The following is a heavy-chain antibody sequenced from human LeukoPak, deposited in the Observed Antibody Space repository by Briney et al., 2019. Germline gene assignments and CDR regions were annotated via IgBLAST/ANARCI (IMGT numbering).Heavy chain of an antibody. CDR3: ARIYCSSTSCHVGY. D-gene: IGHD2-2*01. CDR2: IYYSGST. J-gene: IGHJ4*02. Sequence: SETPSLTCTVSGGSISSSSYYWGWIRQPPGKGLEWIGSIYYSGSTYYNPSLKSRVTISVDTSKNQFSLKLSSVTAADTAVYYCARIYCSSTSCHVGYWGQGTLVTVSS. V-gene: IGHV4-39*01. CDR1: GGSISSSSYY.